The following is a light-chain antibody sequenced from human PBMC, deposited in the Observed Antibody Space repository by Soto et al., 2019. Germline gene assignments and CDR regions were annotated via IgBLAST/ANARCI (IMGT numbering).Light chain of an antibody. Sequence: QSVLTQPPSVSAAPGQKVTVSCSGSGSNIENNFVSWYRQLPGTAPKLLIYENNRRPSGIPDRFSGSKSGTSAPLDIAGLETGGEADYYCAAWDTSLSAGVFGPGTKLTVL. J-gene: IGLJ1*01. CDR3: AAWDTSLSAGV. V-gene: IGLV1-51*02. CDR1: GSNIENNF. CDR2: ENN.